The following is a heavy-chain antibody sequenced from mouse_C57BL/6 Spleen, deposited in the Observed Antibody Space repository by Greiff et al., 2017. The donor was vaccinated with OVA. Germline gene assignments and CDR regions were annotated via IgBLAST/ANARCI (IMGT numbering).Heavy chain of an antibody. Sequence: VQGVESGGGLVKPGGSLKLSCAASGFTFSDYGMHWVRQAPEKGLAWVAYISSGSSTIYYADTVKGRFTISRDNAKNTLFLQMTGLRSEDTAMYYCARGPTVNYAMDYWGQGTSVTVSS. V-gene: IGHV5-17*01. CDR3: ARGPTVNYAMDY. CDR2: ISSGSSTI. D-gene: IGHD1-1*01. CDR1: GFTFSDYG. J-gene: IGHJ4*01.